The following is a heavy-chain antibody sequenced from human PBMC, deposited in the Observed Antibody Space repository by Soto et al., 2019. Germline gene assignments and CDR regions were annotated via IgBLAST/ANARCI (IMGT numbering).Heavy chain of an antibody. D-gene: IGHD5-18*01. CDR3: VRALRHTAMVYPWFDP. CDR2: IYESGYT. CDR1: GASVSSGAYY. J-gene: IGHJ5*02. Sequence: KTSETLSLTCTVSGASVSSGAYYWGWVRQRPGRGLEWIGYIYESGYTYYNTSLKSRLTISLDRSNNQFSLGLTSVTAADTAVYYCVRALRHTAMVYPWFDPRGQGTLVTVSS. V-gene: IGHV4-31*03.